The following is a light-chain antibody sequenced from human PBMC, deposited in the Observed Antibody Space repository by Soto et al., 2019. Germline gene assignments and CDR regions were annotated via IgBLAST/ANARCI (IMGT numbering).Light chain of an antibody. V-gene: IGKV1-27*01. CDR1: QCIRTY. Sequence: DIQMTQAPSSLSASVGDRVTITCRSSQCIRTYLAWYQQQPGKVPKLLIYASSTLQSGVPSRFSGSGTGTDFTLSIISLQPEDVATYYCQKYNTAPCTFGQGTRVEI. J-gene: IGKJ1*01. CDR2: ASS. CDR3: QKYNTAPCT.